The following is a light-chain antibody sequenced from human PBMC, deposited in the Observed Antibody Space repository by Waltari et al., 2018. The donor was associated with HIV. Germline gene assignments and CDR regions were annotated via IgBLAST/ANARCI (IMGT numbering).Light chain of an antibody. CDR3: QQLNSYPLT. Sequence: DIQLTQSPSFLSASVGDRVTITSLASQGISSYLAWYHQKPGKAPKVLIYAASTLQSGVPSRFSGSGSGTDFTLTISSLQPEDFATYYCQQLNSYPLTFGPGTKVDIK. CDR1: QGISSY. V-gene: IGKV1-9*01. J-gene: IGKJ3*01. CDR2: AAS.